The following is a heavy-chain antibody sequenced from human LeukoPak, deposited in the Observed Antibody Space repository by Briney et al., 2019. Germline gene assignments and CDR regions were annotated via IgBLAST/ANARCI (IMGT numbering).Heavy chain of an antibody. CDR3: ARFPIAVAVPS. J-gene: IGHJ4*02. CDR1: GGSISSSSYY. CDR2: IYYSGST. D-gene: IGHD6-19*01. V-gene: IGHV4-39*01. Sequence: PSETLSLTCTVSGGSISSSSYYWGWIRQPPGKGLEWIGSIYYSGSTYYNPSLKSRVTISVDTSKNQFSLKLSSVTAADTAVYYCARFPIAVAVPSWGQGTLVTVSS.